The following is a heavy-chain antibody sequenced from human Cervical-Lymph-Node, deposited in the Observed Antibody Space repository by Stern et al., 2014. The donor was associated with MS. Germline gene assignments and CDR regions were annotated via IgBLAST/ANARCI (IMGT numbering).Heavy chain of an antibody. J-gene: IGHJ3*02. Sequence: VQLVESGPGLVRPSETLSLTCTVSGASIISSYWSWVRQTPGKGLEWIGYTYHSGSTDYNPSLKSRVTISQDTSKNTFSLKLSSLTPADTAIYYCARGGRHDDFDIWGQGTMVTVSS. V-gene: IGHV4-59*01. CDR2: TYHSGST. CDR1: GASIISSY. CDR3: ARGGRHDDFDI.